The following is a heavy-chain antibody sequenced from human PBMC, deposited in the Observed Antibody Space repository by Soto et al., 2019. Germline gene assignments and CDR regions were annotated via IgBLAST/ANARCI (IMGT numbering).Heavy chain of an antibody. J-gene: IGHJ6*02. V-gene: IGHV1-69*12. Sequence: QVQLVQSGAEVKKPGSSVKISCKASGGSFRTNAFSWVRQAPGQGLEWMGGIIPIFPTPDYAQKFQCRVTLTADDSTTTTYRELSRLRSEDTAKYYCARDKGRQQLGGNYYYIMDVWGQGNTVTVSS. CDR1: GGSFRTNA. D-gene: IGHD1-26*01. CDR2: IIPIFPTP. CDR3: ARDKGRQQLGGNYYYIMDV.